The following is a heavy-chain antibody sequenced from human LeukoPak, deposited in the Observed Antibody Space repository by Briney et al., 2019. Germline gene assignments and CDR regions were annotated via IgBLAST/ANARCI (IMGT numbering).Heavy chain of an antibody. CDR2: INPNSGGT. D-gene: IGHD3-16*02. Sequence: ASVKVSCKASGGTFSSYAISWVRQAPGQGLEWMGWINPNSGGTNYAQKFQGRVTMTRDTSISTAYMELSRLRSDDTAVYYCARVYPRNNWFDPWGQGTLVTVSS. V-gene: IGHV1-2*02. J-gene: IGHJ5*02. CDR3: ARVYPRNNWFDP. CDR1: GGTFSSYA.